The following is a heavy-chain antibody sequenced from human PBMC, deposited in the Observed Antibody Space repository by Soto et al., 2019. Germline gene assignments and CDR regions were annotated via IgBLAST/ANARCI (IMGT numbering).Heavy chain of an antibody. CDR3: AKDQRDSGSSSSYFDY. J-gene: IGHJ4*02. V-gene: IGHV4-34*01. CDR1: GGSFSGYY. CDR2: INHSGST. Sequence: SETLSLTCAVYGGSFSGYYWSWIRQPPGKGLEWIGEINHSGSTNYNPSLKSRVTISVDTSKNQFSLKLSSVTAEDTAVYYCAKDQRDSGSSSSYFDYWGQGTLVTVSS. D-gene: IGHD1-26*01.